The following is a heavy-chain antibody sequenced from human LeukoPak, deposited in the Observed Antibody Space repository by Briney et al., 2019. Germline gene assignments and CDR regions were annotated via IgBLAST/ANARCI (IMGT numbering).Heavy chain of an antibody. J-gene: IGHJ4*02. D-gene: IGHD6-6*01. CDR1: GYTFTGYY. V-gene: IGHV1-24*01. Sequence: GASVKVSCKASGYTFTGYYMHWVRQAPGKGLEWMGGFDPEDGETIYAQKFQGRVTMTEDTSTDTAYMELSSLRSEDTAVYYCATGVSIAALPVGYWGQETLVTVSS. CDR2: FDPEDGET. CDR3: ATGVSIAALPVGY.